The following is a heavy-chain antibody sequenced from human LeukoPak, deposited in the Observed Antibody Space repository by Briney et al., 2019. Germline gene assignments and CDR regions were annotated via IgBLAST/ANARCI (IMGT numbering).Heavy chain of an antibody. Sequence: PSETLSLTCAVSGGSISSSNWWNWVRQPPGKGLEWIGQIYHSGSTYYNPSLKSRVTISVDTSKNQFSLKLSSVTAADTAVYSCARGVATTPDAFDIWGQGTMVTVSS. CDR3: ARGVATTPDAFDI. CDR2: IYHSGST. V-gene: IGHV4-4*02. J-gene: IGHJ3*02. CDR1: GGSISSSNW. D-gene: IGHD5-12*01.